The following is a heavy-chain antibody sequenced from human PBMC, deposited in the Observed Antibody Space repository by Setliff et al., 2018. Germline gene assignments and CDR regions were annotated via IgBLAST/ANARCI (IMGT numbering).Heavy chain of an antibody. D-gene: IGHD3-10*01. V-gene: IGHV3-48*03. CDR3: ATARRGYQYGSGSLSDD. CDR1: GFTFSSYE. J-gene: IGHJ4*02. CDR2: ISSSGTTK. Sequence: GGSLRLSCTTSGFTFSSYEVNWVRQAPGKGLEWVSYISSSGTTKHYADSVKGRFIISRDNAKNSLYLQMSSLRTDDTALYYCATARRGYQYGSGSLSDDWGQGTLVTVSS.